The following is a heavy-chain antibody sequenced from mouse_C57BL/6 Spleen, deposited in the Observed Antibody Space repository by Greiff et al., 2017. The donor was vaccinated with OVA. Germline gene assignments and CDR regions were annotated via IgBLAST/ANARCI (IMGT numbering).Heavy chain of an antibody. CDR2: IHPNSGST. CDR1: GYTFTSYW. D-gene: IGHD2-3*01. CDR3: ARVDDYSWYFDV. V-gene: IGHV1-64*01. Sequence: VQLQQPGAELVKPGASVKLSCKASGYTFTSYWMHWVKQRPGQGLEWIGMIHPNSGSTNYNEKFKSKATLTVDKSSSTAYMQLSSLTSEDSAVYYCARVDDYSWYFDVWGTGTTVTVSS. J-gene: IGHJ1*03.